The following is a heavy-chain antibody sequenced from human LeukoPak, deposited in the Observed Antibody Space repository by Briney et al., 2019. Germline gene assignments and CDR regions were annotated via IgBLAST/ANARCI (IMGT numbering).Heavy chain of an antibody. D-gene: IGHD3-10*01. Sequence: SETLSLTCTVSGGSISSSGYYWSWIRQPPGKGLEWIGEINHSGSTNYNPSLKSRVTISVDTSKNQFSLKLSSVTAADTAVYYCARLRGWFGRPPPYWGQGTLVTVSS. CDR2: INHSGST. V-gene: IGHV4-39*07. CDR1: GGSISSSGYY. CDR3: ARLRGWFGRPPPY. J-gene: IGHJ4*02.